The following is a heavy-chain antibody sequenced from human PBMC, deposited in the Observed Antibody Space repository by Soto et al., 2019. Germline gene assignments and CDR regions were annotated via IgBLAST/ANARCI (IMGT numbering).Heavy chain of an antibody. CDR3: ANVKVGIDY. CDR2: IGGSGADT. Sequence: GGSLRLSCEASGFTFSSFAMSWVRQAPGKGLECVSAIGGSGADTYYADSVKGRFTIPRDNSKNTVYLQMNSLRAEDTALYYCANVKVGIDYWGQGTLVTVSS. V-gene: IGHV3-23*01. CDR1: GFTFSSFA. J-gene: IGHJ4*02. D-gene: IGHD1-26*01.